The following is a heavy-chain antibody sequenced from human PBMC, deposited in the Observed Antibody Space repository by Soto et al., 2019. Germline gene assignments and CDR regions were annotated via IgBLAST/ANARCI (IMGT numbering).Heavy chain of an antibody. CDR1: GFTFSSYG. J-gene: IGHJ4*02. D-gene: IGHD6-13*01. CDR2: ISYDGSNK. V-gene: IGHV3-30*18. Sequence: PGGSLRLSCAASGFTFSSYGMHWVRQAPGKGLEWVAVISYDGSNKYYADSVKGRFTISRDNSKNTLYLQMNSLRAEDTAVYHCAKEEDSSWYRASYFDYWGQGTLVTVSS. CDR3: AKEEDSSWYRASYFDY.